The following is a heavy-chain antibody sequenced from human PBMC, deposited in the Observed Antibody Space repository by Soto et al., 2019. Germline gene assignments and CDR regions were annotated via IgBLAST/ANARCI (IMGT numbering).Heavy chain of an antibody. J-gene: IGHJ3*02. D-gene: IGHD6-13*01. CDR1: GGSIRSSSYY. V-gene: IGHV4-61*05. CDR2: IYHSGST. CDR3: ARGRQQLVTHDAFDI. Sequence: SETLSLTCTVSGGSIRSSSYYWGWIRQPPGKVLEWIGYIYHSGSTNYNPSLKSRVTISVDTSKNQFSLKLSSVTAADTAVYYCARGRQQLVTHDAFDIWGQGTMVTVSS.